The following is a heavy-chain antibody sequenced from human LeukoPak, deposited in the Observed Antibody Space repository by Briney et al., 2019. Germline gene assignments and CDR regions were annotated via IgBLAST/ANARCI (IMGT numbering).Heavy chain of an antibody. CDR1: GFTFSSYG. Sequence: PGGSLRLSCAASGFTFSSYGMHWVRQAPGKGLEWVAVISYDGSNKYYADSVKGRFTISRDNSMNTLYMQMNSLRAEDTAVYYCAKPGYGDYGGGFDYWGQGTLVTVSS. V-gene: IGHV3-30*18. CDR2: ISYDGSNK. J-gene: IGHJ4*02. D-gene: IGHD4-17*01. CDR3: AKPGYGDYGGGFDY.